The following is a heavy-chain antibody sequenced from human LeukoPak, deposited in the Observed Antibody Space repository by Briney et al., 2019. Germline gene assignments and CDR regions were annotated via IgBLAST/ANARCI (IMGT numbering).Heavy chain of an antibody. CDR2: IYYSGST. J-gene: IGHJ6*02. CDR1: GGSVSSGSYY. CDR3: ARDPQLITMVRGVRDYYYGMDV. D-gene: IGHD3-10*01. V-gene: IGHV4-61*01. Sequence: PSETLSLTCTVSGGSVSSGSYYWSWIRQPPGKGLEWIGYIYYSGSTNYNPSLKSRVTISVDTSKNQFSLKLSSVTAADTAVYYCARDPQLITMVRGVRDYYYGMDVWGQGTTVTVSS.